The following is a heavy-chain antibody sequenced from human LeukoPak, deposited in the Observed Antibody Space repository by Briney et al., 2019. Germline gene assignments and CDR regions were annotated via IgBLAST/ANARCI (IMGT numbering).Heavy chain of an antibody. V-gene: IGHV4-31*03. D-gene: IGHD5-18*01. J-gene: IGHJ4*02. CDR2: IYYSGST. CDR1: GGSISSGGYY. Sequence: SETLSLTCTVSGGSISSGGYYWSWIRQHPGKGLEWIGYIYYSGSTYYNPSLKSRVTISVDTSKNQFSLKLSSVTAADTAVYYRARSADTAMVPYYFDYWGQGTLVTVSS. CDR3: ARSADTAMVPYYFDY.